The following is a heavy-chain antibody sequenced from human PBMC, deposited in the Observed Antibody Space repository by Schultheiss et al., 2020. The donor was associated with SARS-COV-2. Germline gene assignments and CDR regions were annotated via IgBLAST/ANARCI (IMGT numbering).Heavy chain of an antibody. Sequence: ASVKVSCKASGYTFTAYYIHWVRQAPGQGLEWMGWINPNSGGTNYAQKFQGWVTMTRDTSISTAYMELSRLRSDDTAVYYCARDIVVVPAAIRGPYYYYGMDVWGQGTTVTVSS. CDR2: INPNSGGT. V-gene: IGHV1-2*04. CDR1: GYTFTAYY. J-gene: IGHJ6*02. D-gene: IGHD2-2*02. CDR3: ARDIVVVPAAIRGPYYYYGMDV.